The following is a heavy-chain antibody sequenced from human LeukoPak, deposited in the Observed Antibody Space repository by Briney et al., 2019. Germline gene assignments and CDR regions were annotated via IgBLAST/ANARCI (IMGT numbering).Heavy chain of an antibody. CDR2: IHSSGNT. D-gene: IGHD2-21*01. J-gene: IGHJ3*02. CDR1: GDSISSGGFY. CDR3: ARGPTPRQPIVVVSRGAFDI. Sequence: SETLSLTCSVSGDSISSGGFYWSWIRQPPGKGLEWIGYIHSSGNTYYNPSLKSRVTISVDTSKNQFSLKLSSVTAADTAVYYCARGPTPRQPIVVVSRGAFDIWGQGTMVTVSS. V-gene: IGHV4-30-4*01.